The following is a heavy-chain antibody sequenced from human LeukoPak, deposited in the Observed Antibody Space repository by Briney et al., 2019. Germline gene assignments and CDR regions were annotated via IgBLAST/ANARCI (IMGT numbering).Heavy chain of an antibody. D-gene: IGHD3-3*01. Sequence: ASVKVSCKASGYTFTSYDINWVRQATGQGLEWMGWMNPNSGNTDYAQKYQDRVTMTRNTSISTAYMELSSLRSEDTAVYYCARGQKRSTYYDFWSGYYPPLYFDYWGQGTLVTVSS. J-gene: IGHJ4*02. CDR3: ARGQKRSTYYDFWSGYYPPLYFDY. CDR2: MNPNSGNT. CDR1: GYTFTSYD. V-gene: IGHV1-8*01.